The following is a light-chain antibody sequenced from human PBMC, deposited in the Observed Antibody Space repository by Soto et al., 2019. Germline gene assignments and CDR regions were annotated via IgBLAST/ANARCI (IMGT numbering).Light chain of an antibody. CDR1: QSLVYSDGNTY. J-gene: IGKJ4*01. Sequence: VVMPQYPLSLPVTLGQPASISCSSSQSLVYSDGNTYLNWFHQRPGQSPRRLIYKVSNRDSEVPDRFSGSGAGTDFTLKSSMVKAEDVGLYYGMHGAYWPRLPVGGGNKVEIK. CDR2: KVS. CDR3: MHGAYWPRLP. V-gene: IGKV2-30*01.